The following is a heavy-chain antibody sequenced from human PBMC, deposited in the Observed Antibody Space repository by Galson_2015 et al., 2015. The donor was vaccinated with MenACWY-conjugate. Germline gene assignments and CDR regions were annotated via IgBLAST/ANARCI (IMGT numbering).Heavy chain of an antibody. V-gene: IGHV3-7*01. J-gene: IGHJ5*01. D-gene: IGHD3-16*01. Sequence: SLRLSCAPSGFPFYSYWMTWVRQAPGKGLEWVANIKSDGSEQYYLDSVRGRFTISRDNAKNSLFLQINSLRPDDTAVYFCVRPIMTFVAVRSLDSWGQGTVVTVAS. CDR2: IKSDGSEQ. CDR1: GFPFYSYW. CDR3: VRPIMTFVAVRSLDS.